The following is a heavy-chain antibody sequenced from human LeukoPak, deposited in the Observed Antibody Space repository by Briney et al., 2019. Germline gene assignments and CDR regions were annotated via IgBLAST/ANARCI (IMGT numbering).Heavy chain of an antibody. D-gene: IGHD2-21*01. Sequence: GGSLILSCAASGFTVSNNYMSWVRRAAGKGLEWVSLNSGGGTYYADSVKGRFTISRDNSKNTLYLQMNSLRAEDTAVYYCARNSGELGAWGQGTLVTVSS. CDR1: GFTVSNNY. V-gene: IGHV3-53*01. CDR3: ARNSGELGA. CDR2: NSGGGT. J-gene: IGHJ5*02.